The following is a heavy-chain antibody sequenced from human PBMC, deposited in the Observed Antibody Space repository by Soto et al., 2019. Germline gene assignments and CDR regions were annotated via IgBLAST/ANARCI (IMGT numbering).Heavy chain of an antibody. CDR2: IYYSGST. Sequence: QLQLQESGPGLVKPSQTLSLACTVSGGSFSSGGYYWSWIRQLPGKGLEWIGYIYYSGSTNFNPSRQRPSPLCLETSKNQFSLKLRSVAAGDKTVHFFARATSFSGHHAYLGPVTLITVST. CDR1: GGSFSSGGYY. V-gene: IGHV4-31*01. J-gene: IGHJ4*02. D-gene: IGHD2-8*02. CDR3: ARATSFSGHHAY.